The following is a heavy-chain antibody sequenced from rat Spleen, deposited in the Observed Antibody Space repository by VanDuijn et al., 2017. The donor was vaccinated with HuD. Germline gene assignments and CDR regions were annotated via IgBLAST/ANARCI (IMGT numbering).Heavy chain of an antibody. CDR2: ISHDGSIT. CDR1: GFTFSDYY. V-gene: IGHV5-22*01. J-gene: IGHJ2*01. CDR3: VRGGAYFDY. D-gene: IGHD1-11*01. Sequence: EVQLVESGGGLVQPGRSLKVSCAASGFTFSDYYMAWVRQAPTKGLEWVASISHDGSITYYRDSVKGRFTSSRDNAKTTLYLQMDSLRSEDTATYYCVRGGAYFDYWGQGVMVTVSS.